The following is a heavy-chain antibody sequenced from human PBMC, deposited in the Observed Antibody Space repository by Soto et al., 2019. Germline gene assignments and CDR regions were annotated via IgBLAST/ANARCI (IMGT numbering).Heavy chain of an antibody. Sequence: GSLRLSCAASGFTFSSYAMHWVRQAPGKGLEWVAVISYDGSNKYYADSVKGRFTISRDNSKNTLYLQMNSLRAEDTAVYYCARDPGDIVVVVAATDYYFDYWGQGTLVTVSS. J-gene: IGHJ4*02. V-gene: IGHV3-30-3*01. D-gene: IGHD2-15*01. CDR1: GFTFSSYA. CDR3: ARDPGDIVVVVAATDYYFDY. CDR2: ISYDGSNK.